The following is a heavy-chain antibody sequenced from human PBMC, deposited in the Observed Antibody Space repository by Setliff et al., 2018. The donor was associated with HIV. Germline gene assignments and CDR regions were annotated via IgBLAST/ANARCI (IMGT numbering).Heavy chain of an antibody. D-gene: IGHD3-22*01. Sequence: SVKVSCKASGGTFSSYAISWVRQAPGQGLEWMGGIIPIFGTANYAQKFQGRVTITTDESTSTAYMELSSLRSEDTAVYYCARDRAHYYDSSGQLPFDIWGQGTMVTVSS. J-gene: IGHJ3*02. CDR3: ARDRAHYYDSSGQLPFDI. CDR1: GGTFSSYA. V-gene: IGHV1-69*05. CDR2: IIPIFGTA.